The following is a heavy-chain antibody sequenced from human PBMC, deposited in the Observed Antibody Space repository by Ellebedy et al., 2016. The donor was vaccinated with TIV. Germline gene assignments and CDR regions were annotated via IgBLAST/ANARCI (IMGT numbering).Heavy chain of an antibody. CDR3: VRDLPQPDPEYSGYDYFDY. CDR1: GFTFSSYS. V-gene: IGHV3-48*04. D-gene: IGHD5-12*01. J-gene: IGHJ4*02. CDR2: ITSSSSTK. Sequence: PGGSLRLSCAASGFTFSSYSMNWVRQAPGKGLEWVSYITSSSSTKYYADSVKGRFTISRDNAENSLYLQMNSLRVEDTAVYYCVRDLPQPDPEYSGYDYFDYWGQGTLVTVSS.